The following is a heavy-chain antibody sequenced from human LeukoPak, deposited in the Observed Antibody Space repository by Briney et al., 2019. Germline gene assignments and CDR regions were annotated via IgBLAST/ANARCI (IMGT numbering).Heavy chain of an antibody. CDR3: ARVIAVAAIECVFDP. J-gene: IGHJ5*02. Sequence: ASVKVSCKASGYTFTGHYMHWVRQAPGQGLEWMGWINPKSGVTNYAQNFQGRVTMTRDTSITTAYMELSRLTSDDTAVYYCARVIAVAAIECVFDPWGQGTLVTVSS. CDR2: INPKSGVT. V-gene: IGHV1-2*02. D-gene: IGHD6-19*01. CDR1: GYTFTGHY.